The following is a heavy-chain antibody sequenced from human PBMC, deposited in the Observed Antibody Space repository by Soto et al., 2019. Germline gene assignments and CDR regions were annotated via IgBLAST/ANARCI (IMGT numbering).Heavy chain of an antibody. V-gene: IGHV4-31*03. D-gene: IGHD3-22*01. J-gene: IGHJ4*02. Sequence: QVQLQESGPGLVKPSQTLSLTCTVSGGSISSGGYYWSWIRQHPGKGLEWIGYIYYSGSTYYNPSLKSRVTISVDTSKNRFSLERSSVTAADTAVYYCASTVRYYDSSGYYQYWGPGTLVTVSS. CDR1: GGSISSGGYY. CDR3: ASTVRYYDSSGYYQY. CDR2: IYYSGST.